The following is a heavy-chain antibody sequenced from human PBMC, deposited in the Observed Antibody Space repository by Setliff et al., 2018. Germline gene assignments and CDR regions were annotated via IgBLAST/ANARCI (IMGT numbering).Heavy chain of an antibody. CDR2: INSDGSST. J-gene: IGHJ4*02. V-gene: IGHV3-74*01. CDR1: GFTVSNDF. Sequence: ETLSLSCVVSGFTVSNDFMGWVRQAPGKGLVWVSRINSDGSSTSYADSVKGRFTISRDNAKNTLYLQMNSLRPEDTAVYYCARTCSGSGCYAGLESWGQGTPVTVSS. D-gene: IGHD2-15*01. CDR3: ARTCSGSGCYAGLES.